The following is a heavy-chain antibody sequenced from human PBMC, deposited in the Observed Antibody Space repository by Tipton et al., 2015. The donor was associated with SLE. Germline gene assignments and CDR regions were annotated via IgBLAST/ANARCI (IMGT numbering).Heavy chain of an antibody. CDR3: ARFTYYSGSVDY. CDR2: IFYSGNS. Sequence: GLVKPSETLSVTCTVSGGSISSHYWSWIRQPPGKGLEWIGYIFYSGNSNYNPSLKSRPTISLDTSKNQFSLKLRSVTAADTAVYYCARFTYYSGSVDYWGQGMLVTVSS. CDR1: GGSISSHY. V-gene: IGHV4-59*11. D-gene: IGHD3-10*01. J-gene: IGHJ4*02.